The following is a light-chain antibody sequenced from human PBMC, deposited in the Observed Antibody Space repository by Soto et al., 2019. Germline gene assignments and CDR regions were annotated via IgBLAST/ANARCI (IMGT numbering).Light chain of an antibody. CDR2: TAS. CDR3: EQSYIVPRT. V-gene: IGKV1-39*01. Sequence: DIQMTQSPSSLSASVGDRVTISCRTSQTVSNHLNWYQQKPGRAPQLLIYTASTLQSGVPSRFSGSGSGTDFTLTSSSLQPEDFATYYCEQSYIVPRTFGQGTQV. J-gene: IGKJ1*01. CDR1: QTVSNH.